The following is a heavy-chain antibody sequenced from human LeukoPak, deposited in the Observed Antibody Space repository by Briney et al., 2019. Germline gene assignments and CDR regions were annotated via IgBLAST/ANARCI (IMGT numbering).Heavy chain of an antibody. J-gene: IGHJ4*02. V-gene: IGHV3-48*03. CDR1: EFTFNSYE. D-gene: IGHD6-6*01. CDR2: ISSSGTTI. Sequence: GGSLRLSCAASEFTFNSYEMNWVRQAPGKGLEWVSYISSSGTTIYYADSVKGRFTISRDNAKNSLYLQMNGLRAEDTAVYYCAGGFRSSVWGQGTLVTVSS. CDR3: AGGFRSSV.